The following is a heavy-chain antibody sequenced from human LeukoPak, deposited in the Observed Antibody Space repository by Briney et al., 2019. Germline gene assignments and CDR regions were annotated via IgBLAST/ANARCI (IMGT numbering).Heavy chain of an antibody. CDR2: INPSGDNT. CDR3: ARDNSVGDSAWWFDP. D-gene: IGHD5-12*01. CDR1: GYTFTNNF. J-gene: IGHJ5*02. V-gene: IGHV1-46*01. Sequence: ASVKVSCKASGYTFTNNFMHWVRQAPGQGLEWMGIINPSGDNTWYAQKFQGRVTMTRDMATSTDYVEVSSLRSEDTAVYYCARDNSVGDSAWWFDPWGQGTLVTVSS.